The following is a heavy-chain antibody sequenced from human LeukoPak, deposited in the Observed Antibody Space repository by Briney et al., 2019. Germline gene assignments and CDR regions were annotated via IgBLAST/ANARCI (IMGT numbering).Heavy chain of an antibody. CDR2: ISYDGSNK. V-gene: IGHV3-30*18. D-gene: IGHD5-18*01. Sequence: PGRSLRLSCAASGFTFSSYGMRWVRQAPGKGLEWVAVISYDGSNKYYADSVKGRFTISRDNSKNTLYLQMNGLRAEDTAVYYCAKVEKYSYGLYYYYGMDVWGQGTMVTVSS. CDR3: AKVEKYSYGLYYYYGMDV. CDR1: GFTFSSYG. J-gene: IGHJ6*02.